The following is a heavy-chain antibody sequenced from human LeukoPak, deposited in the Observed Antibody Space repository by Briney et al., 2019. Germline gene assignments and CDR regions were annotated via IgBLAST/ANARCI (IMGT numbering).Heavy chain of an antibody. CDR3: ARRAYCSSTSCDTHYYYMDV. Sequence: PSETLSLTCAVSGYSISSGYYWGWIRQPPGQGLEWIGSIYHSGSTYYNPSLKSRVTISVDTSKNQFSLKLSSVTAADTAVYYCARRAYCSSTSCDTHYYYMDVWGKGTTVTVSS. J-gene: IGHJ6*03. CDR1: GYSISSGYY. D-gene: IGHD2-2*02. V-gene: IGHV4-38-2*01. CDR2: IYHSGST.